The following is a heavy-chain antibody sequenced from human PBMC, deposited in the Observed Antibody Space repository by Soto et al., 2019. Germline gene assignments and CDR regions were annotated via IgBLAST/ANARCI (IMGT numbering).Heavy chain of an antibody. CDR3: ARGRAIYGEWGYFDT. J-gene: IGHJ4*02. D-gene: IGHD3-3*02. CDR2: VSDNGKT. V-gene: IGHV4-59*11. CDR1: GGSISGHY. Sequence: PSETLSLTCTVSGGSISGHYWTWIRQSPGRGLQWLGFVSDNGKTNSDASLKGRLTISLDTSKNQISLRLTSVTAADTALYYCARGRAIYGEWGYFDTWGQGAQVTVSS.